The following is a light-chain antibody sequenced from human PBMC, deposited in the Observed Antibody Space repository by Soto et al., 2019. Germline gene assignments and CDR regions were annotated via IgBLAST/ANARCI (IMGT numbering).Light chain of an antibody. CDR3: CSFKPTCPQV. CDR2: GVN. V-gene: IGLV2-14*01. J-gene: IGLJ1*01. CDR1: SSDIGAYDC. Sequence: QSVLTQPHSLSGAPGQSITISGTGTSSDIGAYDCVSWFQQHPGKAPQLMISGVNNRPPGVSNRFSGSKSGNTAYLPICGLQVEDEGEYFCCSFKPTCPQVFGTGTKVTVL.